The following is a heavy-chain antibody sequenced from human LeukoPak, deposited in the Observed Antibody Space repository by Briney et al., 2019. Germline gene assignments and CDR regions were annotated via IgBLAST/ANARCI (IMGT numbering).Heavy chain of an antibody. V-gene: IGHV4-34*01. D-gene: IGHD6-19*01. CDR2: INHSGST. CDR1: GGSFSGYY. Sequence: SETLSLTCAVYGGSFSGYYWSWIRQPPGKGLEWIWEINHSGSTNYNPSLKSRVTISVDTSKNQFSLKLSSVTAADTAVYYCARLGEYSSDYYYYYMDVWGKGTTVTISS. J-gene: IGHJ6*03. CDR3: ARLGEYSSDYYYYYMDV.